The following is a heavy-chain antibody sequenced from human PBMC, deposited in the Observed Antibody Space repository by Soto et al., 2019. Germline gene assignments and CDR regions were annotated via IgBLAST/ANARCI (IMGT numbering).Heavy chain of an antibody. Sequence: SETLSLTCTVSGGSISSNTYYWGWLRQPPGKGLEWIGSIYHSGSTYYNPSLKSRVTISVDTSKNQFSLKLSSVTAADTAVYYCARGRYQLLFRSPFPGYFDYWGQGTLVTVSS. D-gene: IGHD2-2*01. V-gene: IGHV4-39*07. CDR3: ARGRYQLLFRSPFPGYFDY. CDR2: IYHSGST. CDR1: GGSISSNTYY. J-gene: IGHJ4*02.